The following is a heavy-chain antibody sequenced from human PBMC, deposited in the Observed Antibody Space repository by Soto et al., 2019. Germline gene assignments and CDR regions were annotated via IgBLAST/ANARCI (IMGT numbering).Heavy chain of an antibody. D-gene: IGHD6-13*01. CDR3: ARAGQQPTCSGFDP. Sequence: EVQLVESGGGLVKPGGSLRLSCAASGFTFSSYSMNWVRQAPGKGLEWVSSISSSSSYIYYADSVKGRFTISRDNAKNSLYLQMNSLRAEDTAVYYCARAGQQPTCSGFDPWGHGTLVTVSS. V-gene: IGHV3-21*01. J-gene: IGHJ5*02. CDR1: GFTFSSYS. CDR2: ISSSSSYI.